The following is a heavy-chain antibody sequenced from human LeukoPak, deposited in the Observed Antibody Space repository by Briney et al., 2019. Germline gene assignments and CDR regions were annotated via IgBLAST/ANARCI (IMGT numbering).Heavy chain of an antibody. CDR2: INHSGST. V-gene: IGHV4-30-2*01. CDR1: GGSISSGGYS. J-gene: IGHJ5*02. D-gene: IGHD3-9*01. CDR3: ARGRDYDILTGSGWFDP. Sequence: SQTLSLTCAVSGGSISSGGYSWSWIRQPPGKGLEWIGEINHSGSTNYNPSLKSRVTISVDTSKNQFSLKLSSVTAADTAVYYCARGRDYDILTGSGWFDPWGQGTLVTVSS.